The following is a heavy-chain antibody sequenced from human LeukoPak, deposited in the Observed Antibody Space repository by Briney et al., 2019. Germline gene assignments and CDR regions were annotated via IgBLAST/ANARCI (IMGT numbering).Heavy chain of an antibody. J-gene: IGHJ4*02. CDR3: AQGGDYYDSSGYNFDY. CDR1: GFTFSSYS. CDR2: INSDGSST. Sequence: PGGSLRLSCTASGFTFSSYSMNWVRQAPGKGLVWVSRINSDGSSTSYADSVKGRFTISRDNAKNTLYLQMNSLRAEDTAVYYCAQGGDYYDSSGYNFDYWGQGTLVTVSS. D-gene: IGHD3-22*01. V-gene: IGHV3-74*01.